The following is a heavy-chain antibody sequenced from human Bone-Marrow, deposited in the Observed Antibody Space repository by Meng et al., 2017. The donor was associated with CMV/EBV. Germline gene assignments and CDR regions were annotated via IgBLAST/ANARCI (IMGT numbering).Heavy chain of an antibody. J-gene: IGHJ6*02. CDR2: ISSSSSYI. D-gene: IGHD2-2*01. CDR1: GFTFSSYS. CDR3: ARDVVPAAIEFYYYYGMDV. V-gene: IGHV3-21*01. Sequence: GGSLRLSCAASGFTFSSYSMNWVRQAPGKGLEWVSSISSSSSYIYYADSVKGRFTISRDNAKNSLYLQMNSLRAEDTAVYYCARDVVPAAIEFYYYYGMDVWGQGTTVTVSS.